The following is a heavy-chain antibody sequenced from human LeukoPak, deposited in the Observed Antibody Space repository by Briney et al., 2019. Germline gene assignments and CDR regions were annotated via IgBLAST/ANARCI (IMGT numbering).Heavy chain of an antibody. D-gene: IGHD6-19*01. V-gene: IGHV3-30*18. CDR2: ISYDGSNK. Sequence: GGSLRLSCAASGFTFSSYGMHWVRQAPGKGLEWAAVISYDGSNKYYADSVKGRFTISRDNSKNTLYLQMNSLRAEDTAVYYWAKDSSGLHFDYWGQGTLVTVSS. J-gene: IGHJ4*02. CDR1: GFTFSSYG. CDR3: AKDSSGLHFDY.